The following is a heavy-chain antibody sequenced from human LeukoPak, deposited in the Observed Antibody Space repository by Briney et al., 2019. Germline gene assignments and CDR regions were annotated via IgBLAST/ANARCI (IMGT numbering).Heavy chain of an antibody. J-gene: IGHJ6*04. V-gene: IGHV3-30*02. Sequence: GGSLRLSCAASGFIFIGYGMHWVRQAPGKRPEWVAFIRPDGHNKYYADSVKGRFMFSRDSSKNTVDLQMNSLRGDDTAMYYCAKEGAASWDVDVWGKGTTVTVSS. CDR2: IRPDGHNK. CDR3: AKEGAASWDVDV. CDR1: GFIFIGYG. D-gene: IGHD3-3*02.